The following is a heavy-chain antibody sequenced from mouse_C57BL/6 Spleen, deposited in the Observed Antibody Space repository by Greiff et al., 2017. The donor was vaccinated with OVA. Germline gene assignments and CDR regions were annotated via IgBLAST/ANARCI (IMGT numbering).Heavy chain of an antibody. J-gene: IGHJ3*01. Sequence: QVQLQQPGAELVKPGASVKLSCKASGYTFTSYWMHWVKQRPGQGLEWIGMIHPNSGSTNYNEKFKSKATLTVDKSSSTAYMQLSSLTSEDSAVYYCASYDYDGLFADWGQGTLVTVSA. CDR3: ASYDYDGLFAD. CDR2: IHPNSGST. V-gene: IGHV1-64*01. CDR1: GYTFTSYW. D-gene: IGHD2-4*01.